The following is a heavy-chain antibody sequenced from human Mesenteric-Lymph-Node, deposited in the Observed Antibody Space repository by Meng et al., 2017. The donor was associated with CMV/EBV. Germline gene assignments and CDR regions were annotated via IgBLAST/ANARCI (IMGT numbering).Heavy chain of an antibody. CDR1: GFTFSSYG. D-gene: IGHD5-18*01. CDR2: IRYDGSNK. J-gene: IGHJ4*02. V-gene: IGHV3-30*02. CDR3: TRDNRDMAAMCDS. Sequence: GGSLRLSCAASGFTFSSYGMHWVRQAPGKGLEWVAFIRYDGSNKYYADSVKGRFTISRDNSKNTLYLEMNSLRPEDTAVYYCTRDNRDMAAMCDSWGQGTLVTVSS.